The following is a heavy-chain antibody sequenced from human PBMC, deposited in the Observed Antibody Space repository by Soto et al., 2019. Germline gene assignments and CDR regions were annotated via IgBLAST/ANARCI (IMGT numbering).Heavy chain of an antibody. V-gene: IGHV1-69*13. CDR3: AIDIGFQQNFFVFDN. Sequence: SVSDSCLASGGTFSHCAFRWVRQAPGQGLEWMEEILPIFTTSTDAPKFQDRVTITADESTSTVYMDLSSLRAEDTALYYCAIDIGFQQNFFVFDNWGQGTLVTVSS. CDR2: ILPIFTTS. D-gene: IGHD6-13*01. CDR1: GGTFSHCA. J-gene: IGHJ4*02.